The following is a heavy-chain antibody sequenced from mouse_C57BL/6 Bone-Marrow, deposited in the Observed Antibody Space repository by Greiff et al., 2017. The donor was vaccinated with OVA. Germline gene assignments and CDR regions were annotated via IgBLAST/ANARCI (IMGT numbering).Heavy chain of an antibody. CDR3: AKLPGWGYYAIDY. D-gene: IGHD5-5*01. CDR2: IDPSDSYT. CDR1: GYTFTSYW. J-gene: IGHJ4*01. V-gene: IGHV1-59*01. Sequence: QVQLQQPGAELVRPGTSVKLSCKASGYTFTSYWMPWVKQRPGQGLEWIGVIDPSDSYTNYNQKFKGKATLTVDTSASTAYMQLSSLTSEDSAVYYCAKLPGWGYYAIDYWGQGTSVTVSS.